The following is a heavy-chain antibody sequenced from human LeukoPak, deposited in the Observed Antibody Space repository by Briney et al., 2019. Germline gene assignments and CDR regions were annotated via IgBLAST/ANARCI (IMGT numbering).Heavy chain of an antibody. Sequence: SVTVSLTASGNTFSRYAISWVRQAPGEGLEWMGVIIRICHRTKYARRIQGRLSLTTDESATTAFMELSSLRSEDTAVYHCARSKLGHGTEYDALDLWGQGTMVTVSS. CDR1: GNTFSRYA. V-gene: IGHV1-69*05. D-gene: IGHD1-7*01. J-gene: IGHJ3*01. CDR3: ARSKLGHGTEYDALDL. CDR2: IIRICHRT.